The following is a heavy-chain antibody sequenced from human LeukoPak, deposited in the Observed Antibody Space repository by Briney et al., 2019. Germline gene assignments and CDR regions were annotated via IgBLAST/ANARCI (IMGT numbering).Heavy chain of an antibody. CDR3: KKKLDYPNAFDI. J-gene: IGHJ3*02. CDR2: ISGGST. V-gene: IGHV3-38-3*01. D-gene: IGHD4-11*01. Sequence: GGSLRLSCAASGFTVSSNEMSWVRQAPGKLLEWVSSISGGSTNYADSRKGRFTISRDNSKNTLHLQMNSLRAEDTAVYYCKKKLDYPNAFDIWGQGTMVTVSS. CDR1: GFTVSSNE.